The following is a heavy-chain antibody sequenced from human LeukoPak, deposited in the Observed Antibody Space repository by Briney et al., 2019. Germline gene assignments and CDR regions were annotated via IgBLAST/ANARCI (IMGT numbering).Heavy chain of an antibody. CDR3: TRLITMYRGILSAYFDY. CDR1: GFTFSSYS. CDR2: IKTEAYGGAT. V-gene: IGHV3-49*04. D-gene: IGHD3-10*01. Sequence: GGSLRLSCAASGFTFSSYSMNWVRQAPGKGLEWVGLIKTEAYGGATEYAPSVKGRFTISRDDSKSIAYLQMDSLKTEDTAVFFCTRLITMYRGILSAYFDYWGQGTLVTVSS. J-gene: IGHJ4*02.